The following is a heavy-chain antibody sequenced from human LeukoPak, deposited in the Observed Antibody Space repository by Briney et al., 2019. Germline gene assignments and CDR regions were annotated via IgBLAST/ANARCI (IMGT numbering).Heavy chain of an antibody. D-gene: IGHD4-11*01. CDR3: ARLGNYADFDY. CDR1: GFTFSNYA. CDR2: IKQDGSEG. V-gene: IGHV3-7*01. Sequence: GGSLRLSCAASGFTFSNYAIHWVRQAPGKGLEWVGNIKQDGSEGYYVDSVKGRFTISRDNAKNSLYLQMNSLRAEDTAVYYCARLGNYADFDYWGQGTLVTVSS. J-gene: IGHJ4*02.